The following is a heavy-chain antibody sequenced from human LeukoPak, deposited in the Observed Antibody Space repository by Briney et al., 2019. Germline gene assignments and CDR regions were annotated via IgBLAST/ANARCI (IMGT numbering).Heavy chain of an antibody. D-gene: IGHD1-1*01. CDR2: IYYTGNT. J-gene: IGHJ5*02. CDR3: ARDRLQLQS. V-gene: IGHV4-59*01. Sequence: SETLSLTCTVSGGSINNYYWNWIRQPPGKGLELIGYIYYTGNTNYNPSLKSRVTISVDTSKNQFSLKLRYVTAGDTAVYYCARDRLQLQSWGQGTLVTVSS. CDR1: GGSINNYY.